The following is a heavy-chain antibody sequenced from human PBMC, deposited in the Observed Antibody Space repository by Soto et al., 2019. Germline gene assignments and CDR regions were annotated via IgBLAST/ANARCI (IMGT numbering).Heavy chain of an antibody. V-gene: IGHV3-66*01. CDR3: ARDSYDFWSDLPLANYYYYMDV. J-gene: IGHJ6*03. CDR1: GFTVSSNY. D-gene: IGHD3-3*01. CDR2: IYSGGST. Sequence: GGSLRLSCAASGFTVSSNYMSWVRQAPGKGLEWVSVIYSGGSTYYADSVKGRFTISRDNSKNTLYLQMNSLRAEDTAVYYCARDSYDFWSDLPLANYYYYMDVWGKGTTVTVSS.